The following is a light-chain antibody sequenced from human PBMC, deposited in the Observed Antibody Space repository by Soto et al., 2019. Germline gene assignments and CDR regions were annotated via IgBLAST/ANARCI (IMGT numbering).Light chain of an antibody. V-gene: IGKV1-5*01. Sequence: DIQMTQSPSTLSTSVGDRVTITCRASQSISSWMAWYQQKPGKAPKLLIYDASSLESGVPSRFSGSGSGTEFTLTISSLQPDDFATDYCHQYNSYPWTFGQGTKVEIK. CDR1: QSISSW. CDR2: DAS. J-gene: IGKJ1*01. CDR3: HQYNSYPWT.